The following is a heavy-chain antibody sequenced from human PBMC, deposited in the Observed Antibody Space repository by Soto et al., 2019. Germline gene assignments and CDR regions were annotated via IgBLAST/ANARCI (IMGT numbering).Heavy chain of an antibody. Sequence: EVQLLESGGGLVQPGGSLRLSCAASGSISTTTPLSWVRQAPGKGLEWVSTISGRGTNTYYADSVKGRFIISRDNLKNTVNLQMNGLGVEDTAIYYCANSFRYFDNWGQGTRVTVSS. CDR3: ANSFRYFDN. V-gene: IGHV3-23*01. CDR1: GSISTTTP. CDR2: ISGRGTNT. J-gene: IGHJ4*02.